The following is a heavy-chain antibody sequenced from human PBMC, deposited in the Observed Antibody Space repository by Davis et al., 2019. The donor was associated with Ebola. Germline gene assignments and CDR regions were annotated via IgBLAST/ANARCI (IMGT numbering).Heavy chain of an antibody. CDR3: AKDTYSSGWDPLDY. V-gene: IGHV3-9*01. J-gene: IGHJ4*02. D-gene: IGHD6-19*01. CDR2: ISWNSGSI. CDR1: GFTFDDYA. Sequence: GGSLRLSCAASGFTFDDYAMHWVRQAPGKGLEWVSGISWNSGSIGYADSVKGRFTISRDNAKNSLYLQMNSLRAEDTALYYCAKDTYSSGWDPLDYWGQGTLVTVSS.